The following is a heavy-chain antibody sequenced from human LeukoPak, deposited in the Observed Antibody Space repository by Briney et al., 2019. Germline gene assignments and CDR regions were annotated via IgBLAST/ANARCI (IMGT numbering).Heavy chain of an antibody. Sequence: SETLSLTCAVYGGSFSGYYWSWIRQPPGKGLEWIGEINHSGSTNYNPSLKSRVTISVDTSKNQFSLKLSSVTAADTAVCYCARGGLWFAPYYYMDVWGKGTTVTVSS. D-gene: IGHD5-18*01. V-gene: IGHV4-34*01. CDR2: INHSGST. J-gene: IGHJ6*03. CDR1: GGSFSGYY. CDR3: ARGGLWFAPYYYMDV.